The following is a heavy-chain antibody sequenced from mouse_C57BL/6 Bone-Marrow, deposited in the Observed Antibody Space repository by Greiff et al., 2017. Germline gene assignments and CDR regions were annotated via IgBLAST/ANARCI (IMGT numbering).Heavy chain of an antibody. J-gene: IGHJ2*01. CDR2: INPSSGYT. D-gene: IGHD1-1*01. V-gene: IGHV1-7*01. CDR1: GYTFTSYW. Sequence: VQVVESGAELAKPGASVKLSCKASGYTFTSYWMHWVKQRPGQGLEWIGYINPSSGYTKYNQKFKDKATLTADKSSSTAYMQLSSLTYEDSAVYYCARGTVVAKCDYWGQGTTLTVSS. CDR3: ARGTVVAKCDY.